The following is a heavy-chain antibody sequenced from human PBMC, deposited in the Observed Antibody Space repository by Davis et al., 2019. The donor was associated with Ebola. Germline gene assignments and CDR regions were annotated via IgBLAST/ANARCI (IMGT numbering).Heavy chain of an antibody. CDR3: ARRPAIYYYYYGMDV. D-gene: IGHD2-2*01. Sequence: GSLRLSCTVSGGSISSYYWSWIRQPPGKGLEWIGYIYYSGSTNYNPSLMSRVTISVDTSKNQFSLKLSSVTAADTAVYYCARRPAIYYYYYGMDVWGQGTTVTVSS. V-gene: IGHV4-59*01. CDR1: GGSISSYY. CDR2: IYYSGST. J-gene: IGHJ6*02.